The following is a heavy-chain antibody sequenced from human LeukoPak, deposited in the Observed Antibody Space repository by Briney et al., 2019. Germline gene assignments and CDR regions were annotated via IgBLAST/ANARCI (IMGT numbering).Heavy chain of an antibody. V-gene: IGHV3-23*01. CDR2: ISGSGGST. D-gene: IGHD2-2*01. Sequence: GGSLRLSCAASGFTFSSYSMNWVRQAPGKGLEWVSAISGSGGSTYYADSVKGRFTISRDNSKNTLYLQMNSLRAEDTALYSCERVPDYWGQGTLVTVSS. CDR1: GFTFSSYS. CDR3: ERVPDY. J-gene: IGHJ4*02.